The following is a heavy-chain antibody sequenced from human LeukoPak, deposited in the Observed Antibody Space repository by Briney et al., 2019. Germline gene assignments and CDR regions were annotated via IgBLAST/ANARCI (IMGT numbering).Heavy chain of an antibody. Sequence: GGSLRLSCAASGFTFSSYAMHWVRQAPGKGLEWVSVISYDGSNKYYADSVKGRFTISRDNSKNTLYLQMNSLRAEDTAVYYCAKVGGFPYYDFWRGPDYWGQGTLVTVSS. CDR3: AKVGGFPYYDFWRGPDY. J-gene: IGHJ4*02. CDR1: GFTFSSYA. CDR2: ISYDGSNK. D-gene: IGHD3-3*01. V-gene: IGHV3-30-3*01.